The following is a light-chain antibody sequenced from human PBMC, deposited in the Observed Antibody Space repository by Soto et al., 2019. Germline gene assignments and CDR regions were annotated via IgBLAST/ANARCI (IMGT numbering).Light chain of an antibody. CDR2: SNN. Sequence: QSVLTQPPSASGTPGQRVTISCSGSSSNIGSNTVNWYQQHPGTATTLLIYSNNPRPSRVPDRFSGSKSGSSASLAISGLQSEAEADYYCAAWEDSLNGFVVFGGGTKLTVL. CDR1: SSNIGSNT. CDR3: AAWEDSLNGFVV. V-gene: IGLV1-44*01. J-gene: IGLJ2*01.